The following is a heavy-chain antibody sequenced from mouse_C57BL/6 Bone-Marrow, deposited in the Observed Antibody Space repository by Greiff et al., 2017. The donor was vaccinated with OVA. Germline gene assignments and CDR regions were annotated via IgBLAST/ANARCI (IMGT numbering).Heavy chain of an antibody. D-gene: IGHD2-1*01. CDR2: ISSGGNYS. CDR1: GFTFSSYA. V-gene: IGHV5-9-1*02. Sequence: EVQLVESGAGLVKPGGSLKLSCAASGFTFSSYAMSWVGQTPEKRLEWVAYISSGGNYSNYAHTVKGRFTISRDNSRNTLYLQMSSLKSEDAAMYYCTRLLDAVDYWGQGTSVTVSA. J-gene: IGHJ4*01. CDR3: TRLLDAVDY.